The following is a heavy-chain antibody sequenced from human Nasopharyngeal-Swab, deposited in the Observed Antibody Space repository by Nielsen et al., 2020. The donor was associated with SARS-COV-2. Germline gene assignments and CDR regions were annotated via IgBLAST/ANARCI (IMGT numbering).Heavy chain of an antibody. CDR3: ARIQQQLPGIV. Sequence: SQTLSLTGAISGDSVSNDRAAWSWIRQSPSRGLEWLGRTWYRSKWNYDYATSLSGRLTVSPDTAKNQFSLHLTSVTPDDTAVYYCARIQQQLPGIVWGQGTMVIVSS. CDR1: GDSVSNDRAA. CDR2: TWYRSKWNY. J-gene: IGHJ3*01. V-gene: IGHV6-1*01. D-gene: IGHD6-13*01.